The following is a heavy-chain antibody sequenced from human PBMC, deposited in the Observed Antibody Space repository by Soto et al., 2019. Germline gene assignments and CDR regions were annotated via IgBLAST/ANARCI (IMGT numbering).Heavy chain of an antibody. CDR2: IYYSGST. CDR1: GGSVRSGSYY. J-gene: IGHJ4*02. Sequence: SETLSLTCTVSGGSVRSGSYYWSWIRQPPGKGLEWIGYIYYSGSTNYNPSLKSRVTISVDTSKNQFSLKLSSVTAADTAVYYCARGYSSSWCDYWGQGTLVTVSS. D-gene: IGHD6-13*01. V-gene: IGHV4-61*01. CDR3: ARGYSSSWCDY.